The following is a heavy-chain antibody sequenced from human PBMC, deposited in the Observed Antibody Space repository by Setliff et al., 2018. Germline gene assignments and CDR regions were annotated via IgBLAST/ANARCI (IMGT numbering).Heavy chain of an antibody. CDR2: IYYSGST. CDR1: GGSISSYY. V-gene: IGHV4-59*01. Sequence: PSETLSLTCTVSGGSISSYYWSWIRQPPGKGLEWIGYIYYSGSTNYNPSLKSRVTISVDTSKNQFSLKLSSVTAADTAVYYCARSGSYVNWFDPWGQGTLVTVSS. J-gene: IGHJ5*02. D-gene: IGHD1-26*01. CDR3: ARSGSYVNWFDP.